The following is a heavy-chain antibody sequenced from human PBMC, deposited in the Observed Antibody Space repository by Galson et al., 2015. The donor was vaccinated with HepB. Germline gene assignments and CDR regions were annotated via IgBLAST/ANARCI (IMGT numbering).Heavy chain of an antibody. J-gene: IGHJ4*02. Sequence: PLRLSCAASGFTFSSYAMHWVRQAPGKGLEWVAVISYDGSNKYYADSVKGRFTISRDNSKNTLYLQMNSLRAEDTAVYYCARDEYSSSSAPGDYWGQGTLVTVSS. D-gene: IGHD6-13*01. CDR1: GFTFSSYA. CDR3: ARDEYSSSSAPGDY. CDR2: ISYDGSNK. V-gene: IGHV3-30*04.